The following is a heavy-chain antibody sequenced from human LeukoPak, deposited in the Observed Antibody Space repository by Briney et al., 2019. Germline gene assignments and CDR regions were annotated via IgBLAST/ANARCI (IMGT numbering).Heavy chain of an antibody. CDR3: VRPNRGALFDC. Sequence: GESLKISCEGSGYSFSTYWIGWVRQMPGKGLEWMGIIYPTDSDTKYSPSFQGQVTISADKSVNTVYLQWNSLKASDTAIYYCVRPNRGALFDCWGQGTLVTVSS. V-gene: IGHV5-51*01. CDR2: IYPTDSDT. D-gene: IGHD1-14*01. J-gene: IGHJ4*02. CDR1: GYSFSTYW.